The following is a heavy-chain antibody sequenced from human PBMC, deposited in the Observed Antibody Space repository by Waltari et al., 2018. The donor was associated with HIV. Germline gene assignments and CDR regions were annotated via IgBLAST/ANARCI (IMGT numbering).Heavy chain of an antibody. J-gene: IGHJ4*02. CDR2: IYYSGST. CDR1: GGSISSYY. D-gene: IGHD6-13*01. V-gene: IGHV4-59*08. CDR3: ARLGPGYSSSWYIPFDY. Sequence: QVQLQESGPGLVKPSETLSLTCTVSGGSISSYYWSWIRQPPGKGLEWIGYIYYSGSTNYNPSLKSRVTISVDTSKNQCSRKLSSVTAADTAVYYCARLGPGYSSSWYIPFDYWGQGTLVTVSS.